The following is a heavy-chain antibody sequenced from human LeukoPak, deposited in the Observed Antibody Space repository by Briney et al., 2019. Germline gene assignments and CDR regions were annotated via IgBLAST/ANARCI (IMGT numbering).Heavy chain of an antibody. CDR3: GRGGGINTAMPQSYDAFDI. Sequence: SETLSLTCTVSSGSISTSNYYWGWVRQPPGKALEWIGNIFYSGSTYYSPSLKSRVTISLDTSRNQFSLKLSSVTAADTAVYYCGRGGGINTAMPQSYDAFDIWGQGTMVTVSS. V-gene: IGHV4-39*07. J-gene: IGHJ3*02. D-gene: IGHD5-18*01. CDR2: IFYSGST. CDR1: SGSISTSNYY.